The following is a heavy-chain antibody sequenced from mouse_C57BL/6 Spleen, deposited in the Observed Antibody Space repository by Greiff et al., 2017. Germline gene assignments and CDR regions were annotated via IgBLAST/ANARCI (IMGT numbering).Heavy chain of an antibody. CDR2: IDPGNGGT. D-gene: IGHD2-13*01. J-gene: IGHJ1*03. CDR1: GYTFTNYW. CDR3: SSGGEDTGAFDV. Sequence: QVQLQQPGAELVKPGASVKMSCTASGYTFTNYWIHWVKQRPGQGLEWIGDIDPGNGGTNYNEKFKGKATVTADTSSSTAYMQLSSLTSEDSAVYDCSSGGEDTGAFDVWGTGTTVTVSS. V-gene: IGHV1-55*01.